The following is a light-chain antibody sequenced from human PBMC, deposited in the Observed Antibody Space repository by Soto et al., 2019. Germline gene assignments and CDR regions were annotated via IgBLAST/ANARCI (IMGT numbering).Light chain of an antibody. J-gene: IGLJ1*01. CDR1: SSDVGGYNY. Sequence: QSALTQPASVSGSPGQSITISCTATSSDVGGYNYVSWYQQQAGKAPKLIIHEVSNRPSGVSNRFSGSKSGNTASLTISGLQAEDEADYYCDSYTSSRAYVFGIGTKVT. V-gene: IGLV2-14*01. CDR3: DSYTSSRAYV. CDR2: EVS.